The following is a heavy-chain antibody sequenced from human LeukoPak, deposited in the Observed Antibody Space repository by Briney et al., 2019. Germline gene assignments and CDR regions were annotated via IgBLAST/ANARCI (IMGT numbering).Heavy chain of an antibody. CDR2: TRYRSTWNT. D-gene: IGHD7-27*01. Sequence: SQTLSLTCAISGDSVSIKSVSWNWIRQPPSRGLEYLGRTRYRSTWNTFYSSSVQGRVTINADTSRNQVSLRLNSVTPEDTALYYCVRDFNWAFDYWGQGTLVTVSS. CDR1: GDSVSIKSVS. V-gene: IGHV6-1*01. J-gene: IGHJ4*02. CDR3: VRDFNWAFDY.